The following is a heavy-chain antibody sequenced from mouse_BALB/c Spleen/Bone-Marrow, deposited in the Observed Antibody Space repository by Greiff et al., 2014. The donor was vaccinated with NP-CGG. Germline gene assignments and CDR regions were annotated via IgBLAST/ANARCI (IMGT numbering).Heavy chain of an antibody. J-gene: IGHJ2*01. Sequence: VMLVESGPGLVAPSQSLSITCTVSGFSLTSYGVHWVRQPPGKGLEWLGVIWAGGSTNYNSALMSRLSISKDNSKSQVFLKVNNLQTDDTAMYYCARVIRYESYFDYWGQGTTLTVSS. CDR2: IWAGGST. D-gene: IGHD2-14*01. CDR1: GFSLTSYG. CDR3: ARVIRYESYFDY. V-gene: IGHV2-9*02.